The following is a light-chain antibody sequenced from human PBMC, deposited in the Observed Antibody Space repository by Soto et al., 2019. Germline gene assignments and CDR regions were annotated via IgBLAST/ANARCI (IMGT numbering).Light chain of an antibody. J-gene: IGKJ1*01. CDR1: QSISTY. CDR3: QLSYSSFTWT. Sequence: DIEITQCPSSLSASVGDRVTISCRASQSISTYLNWYQPKPGTAPRLLIYRASSVKSGVPPRFSGSGSGRNLTLTISSLRPEDVAAYVCQLSYSSFTWTFGQGTKVDIK. V-gene: IGKV1-39*01. CDR2: RAS.